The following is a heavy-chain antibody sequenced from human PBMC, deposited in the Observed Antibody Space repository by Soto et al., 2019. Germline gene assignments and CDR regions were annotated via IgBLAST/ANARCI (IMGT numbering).Heavy chain of an antibody. V-gene: IGHV5-51*01. Sequence: PGESLKISCKGSGYSFANYWITWVRQMPGKGLEWMGVIYPGDSQTRYSPSFQGQVTISADKSISTAYLQWHSLKASDTAMYYCTRHPPVILEGLIYPTVAGTDVWGQGNTVTVSS. D-gene: IGHD3-3*01. J-gene: IGHJ6*01. CDR2: IYPGDSQT. CDR3: TRHPPVILEGLIYPTVAGTDV. CDR1: GYSFANYW.